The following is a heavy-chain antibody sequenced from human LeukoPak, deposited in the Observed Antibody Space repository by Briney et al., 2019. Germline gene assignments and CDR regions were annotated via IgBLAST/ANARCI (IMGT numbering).Heavy chain of an antibody. V-gene: IGHV3-43*02. CDR3: ARESGKFDY. Sequence: GGSLRLSCAASGLPIGGFAMSWVRQAPGKGLEWVSPISGSGVSTFYADSVKGRFSISRYNSKNSLSLEMNSLRTEDTAMYYCARESGKFDYWGQGTLVAVSS. J-gene: IGHJ4*02. CDR2: ISGSGVST. CDR1: GLPIGGFA. D-gene: IGHD3-10*01.